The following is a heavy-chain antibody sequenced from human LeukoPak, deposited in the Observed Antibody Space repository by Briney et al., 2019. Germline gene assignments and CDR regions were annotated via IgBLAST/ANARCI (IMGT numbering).Heavy chain of an antibody. CDR2: IYSGGST. CDR3: ARDRLHYDSLTGYPAD. CDR1: GFTFSRYA. J-gene: IGHJ4*02. V-gene: IGHV3-66*01. D-gene: IGHD3-9*01. Sequence: GRSLRLSCAASGFTFSRYAMHWVRQAPGKGLEWVSVIYSGGSTHYADSVKGRFTISRDNSKNTLYLQVNSLRAEDTAVYYCARDRLHYDSLTGYPADWGQGTLVTVSS.